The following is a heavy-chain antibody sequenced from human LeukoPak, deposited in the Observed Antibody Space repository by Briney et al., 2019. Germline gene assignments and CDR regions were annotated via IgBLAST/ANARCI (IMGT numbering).Heavy chain of an antibody. CDR1: GYSISSGYY. CDR3: ARDRMVRGVIINYYYYMDV. D-gene: IGHD3-10*01. V-gene: IGHV4-38-2*02. J-gene: IGHJ6*03. Sequence: SETLSLTCTVSGYSISSGYYWGWIRQPPGKGLEWIGSIYHSGGTYYNPSLKSRVTISVDTSKNQFSLKLSSVTAADTAVYYCARDRMVRGVIINYYYYMDVWGKGTTVTVSS. CDR2: IYHSGGT.